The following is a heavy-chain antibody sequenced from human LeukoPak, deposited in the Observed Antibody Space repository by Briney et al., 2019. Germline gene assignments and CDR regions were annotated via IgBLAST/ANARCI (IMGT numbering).Heavy chain of an antibody. D-gene: IGHD6-6*01. V-gene: IGHV1-8*01. CDR3: ARSQTIASRLIRSRGFDP. CDR2: MNPNSGNT. CDR1: GYTFTSYD. J-gene: IGHJ5*02. Sequence: ASVKVSCKASGYTFTSYDINWVQQATGQGREWMGWMNPNSGNTGYAQKFQGRVTMTRNTSISTAYMELSSLRSEDTAVYYCARSQTIASRLIRSRGFDPWGQGTLVTVSS.